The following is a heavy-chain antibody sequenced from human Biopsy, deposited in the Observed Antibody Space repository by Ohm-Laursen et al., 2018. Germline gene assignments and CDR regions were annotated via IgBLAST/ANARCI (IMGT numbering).Heavy chain of an antibody. J-gene: IGHJ4*02. Sequence: GASVKVSCEASGYTFTTYYIHWVRQAPGQGLEWMGIINPGGNSTAYTQNFQDRVTMTWDTSTTTVYMELSSLRSEDTAVYYCVLASFDYWGQGTLVTVPS. V-gene: IGHV1-46*01. CDR1: GYTFTTYY. CDR3: VLASFDY. CDR2: INPGGNST.